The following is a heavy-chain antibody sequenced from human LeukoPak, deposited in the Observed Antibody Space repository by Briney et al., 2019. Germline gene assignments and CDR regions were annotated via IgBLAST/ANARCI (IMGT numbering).Heavy chain of an antibody. CDR1: GFTFNSYA. Sequence: GGSLRLSCAASGFTFNSYAMSWVRQAPGKGLEWVSLISGSGGSTYYADSVKGRFTVSRDNSKNTEYLQMNSLRAEDTAEYYCAKVGGGDYMGGSPDYWGQGTLVTVSS. D-gene: IGHD4-17*01. J-gene: IGHJ4*02. CDR3: AKVGGGDYMGGSPDY. V-gene: IGHV3-23*01. CDR2: ISGSGGST.